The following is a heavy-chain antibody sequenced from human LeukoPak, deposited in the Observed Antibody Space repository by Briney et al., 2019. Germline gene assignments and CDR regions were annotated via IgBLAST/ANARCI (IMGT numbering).Heavy chain of an antibody. J-gene: IGHJ4*02. D-gene: IGHD3-22*01. Sequence: PSETLSLTCTVSGGSISSGTNSWSWIRQPAGKGLEWIGRIYTSGTTNYNPSLESRVTISVDTSNNQFSLRLSSVTAADTAVYYCARVHSSARYYFDYWGQGTLVTVSS. CDR2: IYTSGTT. CDR1: GGSISSGTNS. V-gene: IGHV4-61*02. CDR3: ARVHSSARYYFDY.